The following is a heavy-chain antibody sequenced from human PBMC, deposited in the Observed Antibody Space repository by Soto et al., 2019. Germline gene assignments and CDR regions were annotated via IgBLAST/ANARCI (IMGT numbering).Heavy chain of an antibody. CDR1: GFTFSSYA. Sequence: GGSLRLSCAASGFTFSSYAMHWVRQAPGKGLEWVAVISYDGSNKYYADSVKGRFTISRDNSKNTLYLQMNSLRAEDTAVYYCARIKAMVWYYSVMDVWGQGTTVTVSS. J-gene: IGHJ6*02. CDR3: ARIKAMVWYYSVMDV. CDR2: ISYDGSNK. V-gene: IGHV3-30-3*01. D-gene: IGHD5-18*01.